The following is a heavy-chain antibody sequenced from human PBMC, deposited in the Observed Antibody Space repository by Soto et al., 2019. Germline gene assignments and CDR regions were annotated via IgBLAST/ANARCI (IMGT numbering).Heavy chain of an antibody. D-gene: IGHD3-16*02. Sequence: LRLSCAASGFTFSSYGMHWVRQAPGKGLEWAAVISYDGSNKYYADSVKGRFTISRDNSKNTLYLQMNSLRAEDTAVYYCAKFSAMITFGGVIGLDYWGQGTLVTVSS. J-gene: IGHJ4*02. V-gene: IGHV3-30*18. CDR2: ISYDGSNK. CDR3: AKFSAMITFGGVIGLDY. CDR1: GFTFSSYG.